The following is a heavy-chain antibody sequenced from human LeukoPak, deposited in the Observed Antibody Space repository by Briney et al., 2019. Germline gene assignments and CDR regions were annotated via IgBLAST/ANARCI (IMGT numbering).Heavy chain of an antibody. J-gene: IGHJ4*02. Sequence: ASVKVSCKASGYTFTSYYMHWVRQAPGQGLEWMGMIYPRDGSTSYAQNFQGRVTVTRDTSTTTVHMELRGLRSEDTAVYYCARDGNEQYGYHFDYWGQGTLVTVSS. V-gene: IGHV1-46*01. CDR3: ARDGNEQYGYHFDY. CDR1: GYTFTSYY. D-gene: IGHD5-18*01. CDR2: IYPRDGST.